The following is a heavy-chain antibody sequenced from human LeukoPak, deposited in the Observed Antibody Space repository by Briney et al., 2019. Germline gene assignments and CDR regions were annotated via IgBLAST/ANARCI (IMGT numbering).Heavy chain of an antibody. V-gene: IGHV1-46*01. CDR2: INPSGSST. Sequence: ASVKVSCKASGYTFTSYYMHWVRQAPGQGLEWMGIINPSGSSTLYAQKFQGRVTMTRDMSTTTDYMSSLRSEDTAVYYCARDNSVGDVAWWFDPWGQGTLVTVSS. D-gene: IGHD1-26*01. CDR3: ARDNSVGDVAWWFDP. CDR1: GYTFTSYY. J-gene: IGHJ5*02.